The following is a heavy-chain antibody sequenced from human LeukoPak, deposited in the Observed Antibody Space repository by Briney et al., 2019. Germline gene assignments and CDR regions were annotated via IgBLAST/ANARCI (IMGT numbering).Heavy chain of an antibody. CDR2: IKTDGSEK. J-gene: IGHJ6*02. D-gene: IGHD6-13*01. CDR3: AKDLAAADWPYYYYGMDV. Sequence: GGSLRLSCEASGFTFSNYWMTWVRQAPGKGLEWVANIKTDGSEKYYADSVKGRFTISRDNAQNSLYLQINSLRAEDTAVYYCAKDLAAADWPYYYYGMDVWGQGTTVTVSS. CDR1: GFTFSNYW. V-gene: IGHV3-7*01.